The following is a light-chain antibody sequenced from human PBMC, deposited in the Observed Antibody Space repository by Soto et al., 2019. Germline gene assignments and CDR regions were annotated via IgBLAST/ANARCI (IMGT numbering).Light chain of an antibody. J-gene: IGKJ5*01. CDR3: QQHGQWPIT. CDR1: QSISSW. Sequence: DIQMTPSPSTLSASVGDRVTITCRASQSISSWLAWYQQKPGEAPKLLIYDASSLESGVPSRFSGTGSGTEFTLTISSLQPEDFATYYCQQHGQWPITFGQGTRLEIK. V-gene: IGKV1-5*01. CDR2: DAS.